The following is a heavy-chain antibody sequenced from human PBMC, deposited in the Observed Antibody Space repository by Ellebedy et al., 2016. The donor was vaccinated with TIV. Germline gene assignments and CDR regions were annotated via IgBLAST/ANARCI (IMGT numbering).Heavy chain of an antibody. D-gene: IGHD3-10*01. CDR3: ARGPVQFYYGSGIYYFDY. J-gene: IGHJ4*02. CDR2: IKQDGSEK. V-gene: IGHV3-7*01. CDR1: GFTFSSYW. Sequence: GESLKISXAASGFTFSSYWMSWVRQAPGKGLEWVANIKQDGSEKYYVDSVKGRFTISRDNAKNSLYLQMNSLRAEDTAVYFCARGPVQFYYGSGIYYFDYWGQGTLVTVSS.